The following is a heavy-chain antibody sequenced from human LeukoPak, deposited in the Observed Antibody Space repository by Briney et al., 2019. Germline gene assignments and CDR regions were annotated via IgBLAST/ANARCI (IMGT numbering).Heavy chain of an antibody. CDR2: IRSKAYGGTT. CDR1: GFTFGDYA. D-gene: IGHD3-10*01. CDR3: TREGAAYGSGSYYFDY. Sequence: GGSLRLSYTASGFTFGDYAMSWVRQAPGKGLEWVGYIRSKAYGGTTEYAASVKGRFTISRDDSKSIAYLQMNSLKTEDTAVYYCTREGAAYGSGSYYFDYWGQGTLVTVSS. V-gene: IGHV3-49*04. J-gene: IGHJ4*02.